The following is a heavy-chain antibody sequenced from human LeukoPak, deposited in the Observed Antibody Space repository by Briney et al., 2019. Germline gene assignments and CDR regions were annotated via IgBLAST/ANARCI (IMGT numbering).Heavy chain of an antibody. V-gene: IGHV4-39*01. D-gene: IGHD2-2*01. CDR2: IYYSGST. CDR1: GESFSGYY. J-gene: IGHJ4*02. Sequence: SETLSLTCAVYGESFSGYYWGWIRQPPGKGLEWIGSIYYSGSTYYNPSLKSRVTISVDTSKNQFSLKLSSVTAADTAVYYCARHPNIVVVPAAIGYWGQGTLVTVSS. CDR3: ARHPNIVVVPAAIGY.